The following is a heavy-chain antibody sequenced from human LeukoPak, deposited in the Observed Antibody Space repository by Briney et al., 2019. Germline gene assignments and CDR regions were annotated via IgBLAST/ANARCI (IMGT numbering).Heavy chain of an antibody. CDR3: ARQGGREGRDGNVAIDI. D-gene: IGHD5-24*01. Sequence: GESLKISRQGSGYSFSSHFIGWVRQMPGKGLGWMGHIYPGDSDTSYSPSFQGQVTISADKSSSTAYLQWSSLKASDTAIYYWARQGGREGRDGNVAIDIWGQGTMVLVSS. J-gene: IGHJ3*02. CDR2: IYPGDSDT. V-gene: IGHV5-51*01. CDR1: GYSFSSHF.